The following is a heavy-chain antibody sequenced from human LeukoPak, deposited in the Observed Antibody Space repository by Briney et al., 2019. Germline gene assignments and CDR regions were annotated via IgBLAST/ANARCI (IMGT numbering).Heavy chain of an antibody. D-gene: IGHD3-22*01. V-gene: IGHV3-23*01. J-gene: IGHJ3*02. CDR1: GFTFSSYA. Sequence: GGSLRLSCAASGFTFSSYAMGWVRQAPGKGLEWVSTISAGDGSTYYADSVKGRFTISRDNSKNTLYLQMNSLRAEDTAVYYCARSKYYYDSGAYYRMDAFDIWGQGTMVTVSS. CDR2: ISAGDGST. CDR3: ARSKYYYDSGAYYRMDAFDI.